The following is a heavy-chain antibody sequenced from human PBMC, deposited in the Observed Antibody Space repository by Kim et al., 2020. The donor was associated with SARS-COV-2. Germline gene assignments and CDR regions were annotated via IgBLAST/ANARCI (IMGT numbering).Heavy chain of an antibody. J-gene: IGHJ5*02. D-gene: IGHD3-10*01. V-gene: IGHV4-59*08. Sequence: SRVTISVDTYKNQFSLKLSSVTAADTAVYYCARLNDYGSGSYYSVGWFDPWGQGTLVTVSS. CDR3: ARLNDYGSGSYYSVGWFDP.